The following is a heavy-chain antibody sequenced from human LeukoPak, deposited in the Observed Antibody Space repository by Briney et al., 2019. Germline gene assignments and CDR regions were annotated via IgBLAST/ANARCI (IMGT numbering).Heavy chain of an antibody. J-gene: IGHJ4*02. D-gene: IGHD5-18*01. V-gene: IGHV3-30-3*01. CDR1: GFTFSSYA. Sequence: GGSLRLSCAASGFTFSSYAMHWVRQAPGKGLDWVAVISYDGSNKYYADSVKGRFTISRDNSKNTLYLQMNSLRAEDTAVYYCARDGRGCSYGIFDYWGQGTLVTVSS. CDR2: ISYDGSNK. CDR3: ARDGRGCSYGIFDY.